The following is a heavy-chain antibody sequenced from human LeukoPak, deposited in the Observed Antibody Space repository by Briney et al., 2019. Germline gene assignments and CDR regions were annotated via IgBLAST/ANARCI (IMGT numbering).Heavy chain of an antibody. D-gene: IGHD6-13*01. CDR1: GGSISSYY. CDR2: FYYSENT. CDR3: ARGGLVAAGIFDY. V-gene: IGHV4-59*01. Sequence: SETLSLTCTVSGGSISSYYWSWIRQPPGKGLEWIGYFYYSENTNYNPSLKSRVTMSVDTSKNQLSLKLNCVTAADTAVYYCARGGLVAAGIFDYWAQGTLVTVSS. J-gene: IGHJ4*02.